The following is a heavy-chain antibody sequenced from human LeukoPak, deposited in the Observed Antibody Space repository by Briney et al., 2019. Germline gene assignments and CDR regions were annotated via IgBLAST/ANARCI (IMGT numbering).Heavy chain of an antibody. Sequence: ASVKVSCKTSGYIFTSYAIIWVRQAPGQGLEWMAYISALNGKTRYAEKTQGRVTVTTDTSTATAYLELRSLRFDDTAVYFCARELWCSGGNCYLNSFDIWGQGTMVTVSS. D-gene: IGHD2-15*01. V-gene: IGHV1-18*01. CDR3: ARELWCSGGNCYLNSFDI. J-gene: IGHJ3*02. CDR2: ISALNGKT. CDR1: GYIFTSYA.